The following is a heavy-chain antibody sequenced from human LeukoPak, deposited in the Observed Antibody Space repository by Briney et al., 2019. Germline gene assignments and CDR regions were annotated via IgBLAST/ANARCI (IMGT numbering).Heavy chain of an antibody. CDR1: DGAIAGYS. Sequence: SETLSLTCTVSDGAIAGYSWSWIRQAPGKGLEWIGYIYYSGDTNYNPSLQSRVTVSVDTSKNQFSLRLTSVSAADTAVYYCAIHPGIVGANDAFDIWGQGTMVTVSS. D-gene: IGHD1-26*01. CDR3: AIHPGIVGANDAFDI. V-gene: IGHV4-59*01. J-gene: IGHJ3*02. CDR2: IYYSGDT.